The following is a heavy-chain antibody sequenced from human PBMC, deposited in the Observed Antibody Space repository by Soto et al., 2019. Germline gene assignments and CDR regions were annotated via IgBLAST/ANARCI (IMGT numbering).Heavy chain of an antibody. CDR1: GGSFSGYY. D-gene: IGHD3-9*01. CDR3: ARVSPATDWLGIYFDY. V-gene: IGHV4-34*01. CDR2: INHSGST. J-gene: IGHJ4*02. Sequence: PSETLSLTCAVYGGSFSGYYWSWIRQPPGKGLEWIGEINHSGSTNYNPSLKSRVTISVDTSKNQFSLKLSSVTAADTAVYYCARVSPATDWLGIYFDYWGQGTLVTVSS.